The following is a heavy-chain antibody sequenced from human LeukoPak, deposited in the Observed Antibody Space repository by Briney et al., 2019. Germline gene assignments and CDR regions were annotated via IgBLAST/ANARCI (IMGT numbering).Heavy chain of an antibody. J-gene: IGHJ4*02. D-gene: IGHD2-15*01. CDR3: AKQLGYCSDGSCYFPY. CDR2: ISNNGGYT. CDR1: GFTFSSSA. Sequence: GGSLRLPCAASGFTFSSSAMSWVRQAPGKGLEWVSAISNNGGYTYYADSVQGRFTISRDNSKSTLCLQMNSLRAEDTAVYFCAKQLGYCSDGSCYFPYWGQGTLVTVSS. V-gene: IGHV3-23*01.